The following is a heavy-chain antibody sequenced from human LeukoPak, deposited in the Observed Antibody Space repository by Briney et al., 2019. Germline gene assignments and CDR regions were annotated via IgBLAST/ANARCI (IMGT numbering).Heavy chain of an antibody. D-gene: IGHD1-1*01. Sequence: SETLSLTCTVSGDSVSSPSHHWAWIRQPPGKGLEWIASIYYTGNTYYNLSLKSRLSISIDASKSYFSLKLSSVTAADTAVYFCTREFTSTSGDWGQGTLVTVSS. CDR3: TREFTSTSGD. CDR1: GDSVSSPSHH. CDR2: IYYTGNT. V-gene: IGHV4-39*02. J-gene: IGHJ4*02.